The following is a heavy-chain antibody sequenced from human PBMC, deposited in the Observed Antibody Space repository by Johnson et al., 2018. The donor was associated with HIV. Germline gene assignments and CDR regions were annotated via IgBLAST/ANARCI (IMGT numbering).Heavy chain of an antibody. CDR2: ISWNSGSI. Sequence: EVQLVESGGGLVQPGRSLRLSCAASGFTFDDYAMHWVRQAPGKGLEWVSGISWNSGSIGYADSVKGRFTISRDNAKNSLYLQMNSLRAEDTALYYCAKDFYTSSAPYAFDIWGQGTMVTVSS. D-gene: IGHD6-13*01. CDR3: AKDFYTSSAPYAFDI. CDR1: GFTFDDYA. V-gene: IGHV3-9*01. J-gene: IGHJ3*02.